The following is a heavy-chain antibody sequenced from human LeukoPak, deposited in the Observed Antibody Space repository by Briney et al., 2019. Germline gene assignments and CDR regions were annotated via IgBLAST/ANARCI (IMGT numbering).Heavy chain of an antibody. D-gene: IGHD3-10*01. CDR3: ARGGQRFGELLFDH. J-gene: IGHJ5*02. V-gene: IGHV3-21*01. CDR2: ISSSSNDI. Sequence: PGGSLRLSCAASGFDFSDYSMNWVRQTTGKGLEWVSSISSSSNDIYYADSLKGRFTISRDNAKSSVYLQMNSLGADDTAVYYCARGGQRFGELLFDHWGQGSLVTVSS. CDR1: GFDFSDYS.